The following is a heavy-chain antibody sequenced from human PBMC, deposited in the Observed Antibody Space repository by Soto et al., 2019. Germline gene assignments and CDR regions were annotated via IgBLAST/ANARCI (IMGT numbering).Heavy chain of an antibody. CDR1: GDTFTSYG. V-gene: IGHV1-18*01. CDR2: ISAYNVNT. CDR3: ARVHSITISLEGGENWFDP. Sequence: ASVKVCCKASGDTFTSYGISWVRQAPGQGLEWMGWISAYNVNTNYAQKLQGRVTITTDTSTRTAYMELRSLRSDDTAGYYCARVHSITISLEGGENWFDPWRQGTLVTVSS. D-gene: IGHD3-3*01. J-gene: IGHJ5*02.